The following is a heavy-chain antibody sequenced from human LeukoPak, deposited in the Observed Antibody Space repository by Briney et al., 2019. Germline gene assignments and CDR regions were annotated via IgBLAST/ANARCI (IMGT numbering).Heavy chain of an antibody. J-gene: IGHJ4*02. V-gene: IGHV4-34*01. CDR2: INHSGST. D-gene: IGHD5-12*01. Sequence: PPETLSLTCAVYGGSFSGYYWSWIRQPPEGGLEWIGEINHSGSTNYGAALKSRVTMSVDPSKNQFSLKLNSVTAADTAVYYCARGPSVTSGYDPFDSWGRGTPVTVSS. CDR3: ARGPSVTSGYDPFDS. CDR1: GGSFSGYY.